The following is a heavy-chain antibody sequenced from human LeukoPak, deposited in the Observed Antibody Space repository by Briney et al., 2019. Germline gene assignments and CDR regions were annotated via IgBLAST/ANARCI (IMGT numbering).Heavy chain of an antibody. D-gene: IGHD5-18*01. CDR1: GGSFSGYY. J-gene: IGHJ3*02. Sequence: SETLSLTCAVYGGSFSGYYWSWIRQPPGKGLEWIGEINHSGSTNYNPSLKSRVTISVETSKNQFSLKLSSVTAADTAVYYCARRRYSYVPGAFDIWGQGTMVTVSS. V-gene: IGHV4-34*01. CDR3: ARRRYSYVPGAFDI. CDR2: INHSGST.